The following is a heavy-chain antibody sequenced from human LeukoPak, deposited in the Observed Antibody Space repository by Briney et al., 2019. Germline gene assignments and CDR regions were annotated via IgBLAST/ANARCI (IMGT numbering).Heavy chain of an antibody. CDR3: ARSPPQYCSSTSCYVSEDYYYYMDV. D-gene: IGHD2-2*01. J-gene: IGHJ6*03. CDR1: GYTFTSYG. Sequence: ASVKVSCKASGYTFTSYGISWGRQAPGQGREGVGWISAYNGNTNYAQKLQGRVTMTTDTSKSTAYMELRSLRSDDTAVYYCARSPPQYCSSTSCYVSEDYYYYMDVWGKGTTVTVSS. CDR2: ISAYNGNT. V-gene: IGHV1-18*01.